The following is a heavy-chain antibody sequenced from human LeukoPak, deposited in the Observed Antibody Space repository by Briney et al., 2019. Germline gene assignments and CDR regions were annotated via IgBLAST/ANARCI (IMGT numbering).Heavy chain of an antibody. V-gene: IGHV1-2*02. D-gene: IGHD3-10*01. Sequence: GASVKVSCKASGYTFTGYYMHWVRQAPGQGLEWMGWINPNSGGTNYAQKFQGRVTMTRDTSISTAYMELSRLRSDDTAVYYCAREVRGVYNWFDPWVQGTLVTVSS. J-gene: IGHJ5*02. CDR3: AREVRGVYNWFDP. CDR1: GYTFTGYY. CDR2: INPNSGGT.